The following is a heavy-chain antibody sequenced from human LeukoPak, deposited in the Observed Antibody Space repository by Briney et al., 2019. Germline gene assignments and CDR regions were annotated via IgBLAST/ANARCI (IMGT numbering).Heavy chain of an antibody. D-gene: IGHD2-21*02. J-gene: IGHJ4*02. V-gene: IGHV3-30*18. CDR3: AKDELLFSPSYYFDY. Sequence: GGPLRLSFAAPGFTFSSYGMHGVRQAPGRGLGGGPVISYDGSNKYYADSVKGRFTISRDNSKNTLYLQMNSLRAEDTAVYYCAKDELLFSPSYYFDYWGQGTLVTVSS. CDR2: ISYDGSNK. CDR1: GFTFSSYG.